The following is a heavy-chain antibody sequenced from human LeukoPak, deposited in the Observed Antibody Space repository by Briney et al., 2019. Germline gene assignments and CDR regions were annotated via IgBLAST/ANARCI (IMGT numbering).Heavy chain of an antibody. Sequence: GGSLRLSCAASGFTLSTYWMSWVRQVPGKGLEWVVNINEGGNEKNYVDSVKGRFTASRDNAQNSLYLQMNSLRVEDTAVYYCARHPNSNWDYWGQGTLVTVSS. D-gene: IGHD6-13*01. J-gene: IGHJ4*02. CDR2: INEGGNEK. CDR1: GFTLSTYW. V-gene: IGHV3-7*03. CDR3: ARHPNSNWDY.